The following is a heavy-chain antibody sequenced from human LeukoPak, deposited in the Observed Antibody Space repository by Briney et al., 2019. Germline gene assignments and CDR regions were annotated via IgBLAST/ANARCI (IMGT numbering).Heavy chain of an antibody. J-gene: IGHJ4*02. Sequence: GGSLRLSCAASGFTFSVYGMHWVRQAPGKGVEWVAVISYDGSNQYYADSVKGRFTISRDNSKNTLYLQMNSLRAEDTAVYYCAKDSPAGYSSGWAPPDYWGQGTLVTVSS. D-gene: IGHD6-19*01. CDR2: ISYDGSNQ. V-gene: IGHV3-30*18. CDR3: AKDSPAGYSSGWAPPDY. CDR1: GFTFSVYG.